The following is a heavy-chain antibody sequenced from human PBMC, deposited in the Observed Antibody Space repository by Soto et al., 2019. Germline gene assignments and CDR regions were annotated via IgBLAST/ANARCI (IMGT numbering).Heavy chain of an antibody. Sequence: GGSLRLSCAASGFIFENFGMSWVRQGPGKGLEWISSISGSGFKKYYADSVKGRFTISRDDSKSPVYLELNNLSAEDTAIYHSAKNQCVELVPLDSVDWFDPWGQASVVTVSS. D-gene: IGHD3-9*01. CDR2: ISGSGFKK. V-gene: IGHV3-23*01. J-gene: IGHJ5*02. CDR1: GFIFENFG. CDR3: AKNQCVELVPLDSVDWFDP.